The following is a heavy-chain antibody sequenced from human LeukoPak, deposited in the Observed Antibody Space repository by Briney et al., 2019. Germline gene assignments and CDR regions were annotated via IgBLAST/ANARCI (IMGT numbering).Heavy chain of an antibody. D-gene: IGHD3-3*02. J-gene: IGHJ4*02. CDR2: INPDGSTT. V-gene: IGHV3-74*01. CDR1: GFTFSSYW. Sequence: GGSLRLSCAASGFTFSSYWMHWVRQAPGKGLVWVSRINPDGSTTSYAASVKGRFTISRDSAKNTLYLQMNSLRAEDTAVYYCARVSVGRYYFDNWGQGTPVTVS. CDR3: ARVSVGRYYFDN.